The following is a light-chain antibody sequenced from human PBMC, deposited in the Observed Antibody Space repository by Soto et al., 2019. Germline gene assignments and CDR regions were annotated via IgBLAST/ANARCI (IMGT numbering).Light chain of an antibody. Sequence: QSVLTQPPSASGTPGQRVTISCSGGNSNIGRNPVNWYQKFPGTAPKLLISTNSQRPSWVPDRFSGSKSGTSASLAISGLRSEDEAYYYCAAWDDNVYVFGTGTKLTVL. CDR3: AAWDDNVYV. V-gene: IGLV1-44*01. J-gene: IGLJ1*01. CDR1: NSNIGRNP. CDR2: TNS.